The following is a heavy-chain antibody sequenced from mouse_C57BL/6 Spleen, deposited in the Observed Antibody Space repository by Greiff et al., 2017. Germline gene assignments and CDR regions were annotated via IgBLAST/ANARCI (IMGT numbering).Heavy chain of an antibody. D-gene: IGHD2-3*01. Sequence: QVHVKQSGPELVKPGASVKISCKASGYAFSSSWMNWVKQRPGKGLEWIGRIYPGDGDTNYNGKFKGKATLTADKSSSTAYMQLSSLTSEDSAVYFCASGIYDGYYYAMDYWGQGTSVTVSS. J-gene: IGHJ4*01. CDR1: GYAFSSSW. CDR3: ASGIYDGYYYAMDY. V-gene: IGHV1-82*01. CDR2: IYPGDGDT.